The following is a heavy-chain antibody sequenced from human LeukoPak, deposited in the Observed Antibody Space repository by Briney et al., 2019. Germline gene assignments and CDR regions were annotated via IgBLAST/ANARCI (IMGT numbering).Heavy chain of an antibody. CDR1: GGSISSCNW. V-gene: IGHV4-4*02. CDR2: IHHSGST. D-gene: IGHD3-10*01. Sequence: SETLSLTCAVSGGSISSCNWWSWVRQPPGKGLEWIGEIHHSGSTNYNPSLKSRVTISVDTSKNQFSLKLSSVTAADTAVYYCARLSGSGSYLGILDYWGQGTLVTVSS. J-gene: IGHJ4*02. CDR3: ARLSGSGSYLGILDY.